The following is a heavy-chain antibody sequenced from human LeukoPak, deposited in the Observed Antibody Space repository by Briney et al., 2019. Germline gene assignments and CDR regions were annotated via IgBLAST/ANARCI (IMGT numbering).Heavy chain of an antibody. J-gene: IGHJ5*02. CDR2: IYPKTGGT. D-gene: IGHD1-26*01. CDR1: GYTFTGYY. Sequence: GASVTVSCKASGYTFTGYYLHWVRQAPGQGLEWMGWIYPKTGGTSYARKFQGRVTMTRDTSISTAYMELIGLRSDDTAVYYCAGPWDQVGFDPWGQGTLVSVSS. V-gene: IGHV1-2*02. CDR3: AGPWDQVGFDP.